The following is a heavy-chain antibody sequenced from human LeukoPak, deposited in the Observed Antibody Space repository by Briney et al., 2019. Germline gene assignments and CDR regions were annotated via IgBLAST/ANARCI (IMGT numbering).Heavy chain of an antibody. CDR2: INSDGSST. Sequence: GGSLRLSCAASGFTFSSYWMHWVRQAPGKGLVWVSRINSDGSSTSYADSVKGRFTIPRDNAKNTLYLQMNSLRAEDTAVYYCARGYSSGWYYFDYWGQGTLVTVSS. CDR1: GFTFSSYW. V-gene: IGHV3-74*01. D-gene: IGHD6-19*01. CDR3: ARGYSSGWYYFDY. J-gene: IGHJ4*02.